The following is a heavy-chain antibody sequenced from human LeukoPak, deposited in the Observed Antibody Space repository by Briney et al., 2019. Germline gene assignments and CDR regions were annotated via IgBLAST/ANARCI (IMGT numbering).Heavy chain of an antibody. J-gene: IGHJ5*02. D-gene: IGHD3-16*01. CDR2: ISSNGGST. CDR1: GFTFSSYA. V-gene: IGHV3-64*01. Sequence: GGSLRLSCAASGFTFSSYAMHWVRQAPGKGLEYVSGISSNGGSTYYANSVKGRFTISRDNSKNTVYLQMGSLRAEDMAVYYCARASYGFGNTWFDPWGQGTLVTVSS. CDR3: ARASYGFGNTWFDP.